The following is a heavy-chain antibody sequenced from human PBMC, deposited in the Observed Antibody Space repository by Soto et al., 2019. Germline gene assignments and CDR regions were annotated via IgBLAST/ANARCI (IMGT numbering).Heavy chain of an antibody. V-gene: IGHV3-23*01. J-gene: IGHJ4*02. CDR2: VLGSGSSA. Sequence: EVQLLESGGHLVQPGGSLRLSCAASGFAFSTYTMNWVRQAPGKGLEWVAGVLGSGSSAYYADSVKGRFTISRDNSKSMLFLQGNSLRAEDTAIYYCAKDRLPDGILTCDYWGQGSLVIVSS. CDR3: AKDRLPDGILTCDY. D-gene: IGHD3-9*01. CDR1: GFAFSTYT.